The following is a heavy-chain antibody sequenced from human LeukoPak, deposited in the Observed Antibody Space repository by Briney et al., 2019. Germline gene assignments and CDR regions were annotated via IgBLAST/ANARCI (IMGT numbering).Heavy chain of an antibody. Sequence: GASVTVSCKASGYTFTDYYINWVRQAPGQGLEWIGWINPNSGDTNYAQKFQDRVTMTRDTSISTAYIELNFLRSDDTAVFYCARGGYYGSPKVVAAWGQGTLVTVSS. J-gene: IGHJ5*02. CDR1: GYTFTDYY. CDR3: ARGGYYGSPKVVAA. CDR2: INPNSGDT. V-gene: IGHV1-2*02. D-gene: IGHD3-10*01.